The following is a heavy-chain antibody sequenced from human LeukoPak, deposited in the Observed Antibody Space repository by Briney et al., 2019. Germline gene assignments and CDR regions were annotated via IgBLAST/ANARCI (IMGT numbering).Heavy chain of an antibody. CDR2: INPNSGGT. V-gene: IGHV1-2*06. CDR3: ARQYSSGWYFDY. CDR1: GYTFTGYY. D-gene: IGHD6-19*01. J-gene: IGHJ4*02. Sequence: ASVKVSCTASGYTFTGYYMHWVRQAPGQGLEWMGRINPNSGGTNYAQKFQGRVTMTRDTSISTAYMELSRLRSDDTAVYYCARQYSSGWYFDYWGQGTLVTVSS.